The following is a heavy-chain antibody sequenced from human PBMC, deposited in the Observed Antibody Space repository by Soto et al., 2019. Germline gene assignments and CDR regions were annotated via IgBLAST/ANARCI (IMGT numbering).Heavy chain of an antibody. D-gene: IGHD2-8*01. Sequence: EVQLVQSGGGLAQPGKSLRLSCAASGFTFRKFWMHWVRQVPGKGPVWVSYISSDGTTTDYADSVKGRFTISRDNAKDPLELQIDSLRAEDTAVYYFAIQDCTNDVCLEAAVTVGGALESWGQGTLVTVSS. CDR2: ISSDGTTT. V-gene: IGHV3-74*01. J-gene: IGHJ1*01. CDR3: AIQDCTNDVCLEAAVTVGGALES. CDR1: GFTFRKFW.